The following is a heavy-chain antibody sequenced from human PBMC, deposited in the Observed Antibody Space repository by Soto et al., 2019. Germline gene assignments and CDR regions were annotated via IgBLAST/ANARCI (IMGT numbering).Heavy chain of an antibody. CDR3: ASLSGNGGY. J-gene: IGHJ4*02. Sequence: EVQLVEFGGGLVQPGGYLRLSCAGSGFTFSDYWNDWVRQVPGKGLAWVSRIKSDGSRTSYADSVRGRFTISRDNAKNTLYLQMNSLRAEDTAVYYCASLSGNGGYWGQGTQVTVSS. CDR1: GFTFSDYW. D-gene: IGHD5-12*01. V-gene: IGHV3-74*01. CDR2: IKSDGSRT.